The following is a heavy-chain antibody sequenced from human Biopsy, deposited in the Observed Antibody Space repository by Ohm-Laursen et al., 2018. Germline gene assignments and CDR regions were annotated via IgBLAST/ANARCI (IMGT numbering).Heavy chain of an antibody. CDR1: GGSFTGHY. CDR3: ERGSNDFGGVYFHR. D-gene: IGHD4-23*01. J-gene: IGHJ4*02. Sequence: SETLSLTCSVSGGSFTGHYWSWIRQPPGKGLEWIGHISYTGYTSYNASLKSRVTLSVDTSRNHFSLRLRSLTAADTAVYYCERGSNDFGGVYFHRWGQGTLLTVSS. V-gene: IGHV4-59*11. CDR2: ISYTGYT.